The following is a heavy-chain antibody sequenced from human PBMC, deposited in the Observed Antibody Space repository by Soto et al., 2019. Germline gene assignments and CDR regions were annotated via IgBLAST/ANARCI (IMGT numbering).Heavy chain of an antibody. D-gene: IGHD6-19*01. CDR2: INHSGST. Sequence: PSETLSLTCAVYGGSFSGYYWSWIRQPPGKGLEWIGEINHSGSTNYNPSLKSRVTISVDTSENQFSLKLSSVTAADTAVYYCARGGLNSSGWYLGYYYYGMDVWGQGTTVTVSS. CDR3: ARGGLNSSGWYLGYYYYGMDV. CDR1: GGSFSGYY. J-gene: IGHJ6*02. V-gene: IGHV4-34*01.